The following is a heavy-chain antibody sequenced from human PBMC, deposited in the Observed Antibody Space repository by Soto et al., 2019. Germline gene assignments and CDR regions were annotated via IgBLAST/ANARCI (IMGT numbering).Heavy chain of an antibody. J-gene: IGHJ4*02. CDR2: IYYRGTT. Sequence: WTWIRKPPGLGPEWIGCIYYRGTTNYNDSFNSRVTISVDTSKNQLSLKLSSVTTVDTAVYYCARRGGSPYHDHEFDYWGQGILVTVSS. V-gene: IGHV4-61*07. CDR3: ARRGGSPYHDHEFDY. D-gene: IGHD2-2*01.